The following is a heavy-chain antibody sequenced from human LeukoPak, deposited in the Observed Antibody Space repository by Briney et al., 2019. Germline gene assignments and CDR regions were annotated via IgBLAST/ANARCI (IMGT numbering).Heavy chain of an antibody. CDR3: ARVTRPYYDYVWGSNAFDI. CDR2: IYYSGST. V-gene: IGHV4-59*08. CDR1: GGSISSYY. J-gene: IGHJ3*02. Sequence: PSETLSLTCTVSGGSISSYYWSWIRQPPGKGLEWIGYIYYSGSTYYNPSLKSRVTISVDTSKNQFSLKLSSVTAADTAVYYCARVTRPYYDYVWGSNAFDIWGQGTMVTVSS. D-gene: IGHD3-16*01.